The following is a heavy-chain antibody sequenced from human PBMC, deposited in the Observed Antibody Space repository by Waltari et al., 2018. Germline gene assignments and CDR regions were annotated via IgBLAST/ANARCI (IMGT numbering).Heavy chain of an antibody. J-gene: IGHJ6*02. CDR3: VKEAAGYDSLIANGLDV. CDR1: GFTFADFA. CDR2: ITWDGRST. D-gene: IGHD3-9*01. Sequence: EVQLEESGGGVVQPGGSLRLSCAASGFTFADFALHWVRQAPGKGLEWVSLITWDGRSTYYADSVKGRFAISRDNGKDFLYLQMNSLRPEDTALYYCVKEAAGYDSLIANGLDVWGQGTTVTVSS. V-gene: IGHV3-43D*04.